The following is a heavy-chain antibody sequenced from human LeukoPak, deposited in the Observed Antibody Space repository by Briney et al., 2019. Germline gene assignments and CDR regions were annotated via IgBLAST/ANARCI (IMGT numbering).Heavy chain of an antibody. CDR2: ISHSGST. Sequence: SETLSLTCAVSGYYISSGYYWGWIRQPPGKGLEWTESISHSGSTYYNPSLKSRVTISVDTSKNQFSLKLSSVTAADTAVYYCARDTAMVPRYYYYYYMDVWGKGTTVSVSS. J-gene: IGHJ6*03. CDR3: ARDTAMVPRYYYYYYMDV. CDR1: GYYISSGYY. V-gene: IGHV4-38-2*02. D-gene: IGHD5-18*01.